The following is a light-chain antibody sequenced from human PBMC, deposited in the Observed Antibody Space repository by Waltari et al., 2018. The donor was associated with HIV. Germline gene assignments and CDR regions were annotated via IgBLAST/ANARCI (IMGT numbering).Light chain of an antibody. J-gene: IGKJ4*01. CDR3: QTYNTVPLT. Sequence: DIQMTQSPSSLSASVGDRVTITCRASQDISNYLAWYQQKPDKGTKLLIYAASTLQSGVPSRFIGGGSGTDFTLTITRLQPEDLATYFCQTYNTVPLTFGGGTKVEIK. CDR1: QDISNY. CDR2: AAS. V-gene: IGKV1-27*01.